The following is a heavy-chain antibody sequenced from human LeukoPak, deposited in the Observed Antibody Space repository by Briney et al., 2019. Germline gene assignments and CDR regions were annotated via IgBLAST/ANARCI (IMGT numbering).Heavy chain of an antibody. CDR2: IYYSGTT. D-gene: IGHD6-19*01. CDR3: ARVMGSGWTGFDY. Sequence: SETLSLTCTVSGGSISSGGYYWSWIRQPPGKGLEWIGYIYYSGTTNYSPSLKSRVTISVDTSKNQFSLKLSSVTAADTAVYYCARVMGSGWTGFDYWGQGTLVTVSS. V-gene: IGHV4-61*08. CDR1: GGSISSGGYY. J-gene: IGHJ4*02.